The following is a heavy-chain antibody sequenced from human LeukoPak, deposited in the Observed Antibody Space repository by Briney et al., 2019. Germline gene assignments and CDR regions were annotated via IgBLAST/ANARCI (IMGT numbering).Heavy chain of an antibody. V-gene: IGHV1-2*02. Sequence: GASVKVSCKTSGYSFIDYYIYWVRQAPGQGLEWMGWINSNSADTNYAQNFQGRVTMTRDTSISTAYMELSRLRSEDTALYYCARIGISARGTTFPHWGQGTLVTVSS. CDR2: INSNSADT. J-gene: IGHJ1*01. CDR1: GYSFIDYY. CDR3: ARIGISARGTTFPH. D-gene: IGHD6-13*01.